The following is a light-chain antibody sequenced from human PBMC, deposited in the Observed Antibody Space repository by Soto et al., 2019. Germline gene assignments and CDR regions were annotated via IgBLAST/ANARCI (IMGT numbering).Light chain of an antibody. J-gene: IGLJ2*01. Sequence: QSALTQPASVSGSPGQSIAISCTGTSSDVGGYNFVSWYQQHPGKAPKLMIYDVNIRPSGVSNRFSGSKSGSTASLTISGLQAEDEADYYGSSYTGSSTLVVFGGGTKVTVL. V-gene: IGLV2-14*03. CDR1: SSDVGGYNF. CDR2: DVN. CDR3: SSYTGSSTLVV.